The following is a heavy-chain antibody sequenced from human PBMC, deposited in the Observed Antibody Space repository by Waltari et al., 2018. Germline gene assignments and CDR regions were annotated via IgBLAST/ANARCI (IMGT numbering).Heavy chain of an antibody. J-gene: IGHJ4*02. V-gene: IGHV3-7*01. CDR1: GSSFGGSW. D-gene: IGHD3-16*01. CDR3: ARDPFHSSFDY. CDR2: IDQDGSTT. Sequence: EVRLVQSGGGLVQPGGSLRTSCVASGSSFGGSWMSWVRQSPEKGMEFVANIDQDGSTTNYMGPVKGRFTISRDNAKNSVYLQMNSLRVDDTAVYFCARDPFHSSFDYWGQGALVTVSS.